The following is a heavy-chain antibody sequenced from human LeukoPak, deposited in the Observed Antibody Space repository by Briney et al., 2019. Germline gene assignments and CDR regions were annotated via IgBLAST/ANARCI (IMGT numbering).Heavy chain of an antibody. V-gene: IGHV1-8*01. CDR1: GYTFTDFD. CDR2: MNPNSGNT. Sequence: ASVTVSFKSSGYTFTDFDINWVRQAPGRGLEWMGRMNPNSGNTVYAQKFQGRVTMTRDTSINTGRMELTSLTSEDTAVYYCARALDRSYYYVYLSWGQGTVISVSS. J-gene: IGHJ5*02. D-gene: IGHD3-16*01. CDR3: ARALDRSYYYVYLS.